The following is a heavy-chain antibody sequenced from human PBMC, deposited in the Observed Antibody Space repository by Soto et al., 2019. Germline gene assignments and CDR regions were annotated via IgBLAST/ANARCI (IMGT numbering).Heavy chain of an antibody. V-gene: IGHV4-31*03. CDR3: AREAVAAYGDYYTPYYFDY. D-gene: IGHD4-17*01. Sequence: QVQLQESGPGLVKPSQTLSLTCTVSGGSISSGGYYWSWIRQHPGKGLEWIGYIYYSGSTYYNPSLKSRVTISVDTSKNQFSLKLSSVTAADTAVYYCAREAVAAYGDYYTPYYFDYWGQGTLVTVSS. CDR1: GGSISSGGYY. J-gene: IGHJ4*02. CDR2: IYYSGST.